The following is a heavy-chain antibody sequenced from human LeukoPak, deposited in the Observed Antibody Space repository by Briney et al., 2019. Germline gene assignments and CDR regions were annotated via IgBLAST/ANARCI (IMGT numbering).Heavy chain of an antibody. Sequence: SETLSLTCTVSGGSFSGYYWSWIRQPPGKGLEWIGYIYTSGSTNYNPSLKSRVTISADTSKNQFSLRLSSVTAADTAVYYCARRLRTSRAFDIWGQGTMVTVSS. CDR1: GGSFSGYY. V-gene: IGHV4-4*09. D-gene: IGHD2-2*01. CDR2: IYTSGST. J-gene: IGHJ3*02. CDR3: ARRLRTSRAFDI.